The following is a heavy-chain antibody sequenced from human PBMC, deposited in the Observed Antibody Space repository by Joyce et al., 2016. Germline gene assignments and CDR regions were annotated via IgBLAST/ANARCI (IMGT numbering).Heavy chain of an antibody. CDR3: AREGERWLLRSGFDY. D-gene: IGHD5-24*01. J-gene: IGHJ4*02. CDR1: GYPCTVYY. CDR2: INPNSVDT. Sequence: QVQLVQSGAEVKRPGASVKVSCKASGYPCTVYYIHWVRQAPGHGLGGMGWINPNSVDTNSTQSFQGRVTMTRDTSISTAYMELHSLTSDDTAVYYCAREGERWLLRSGFDYWGQGALVTVSS. V-gene: IGHV1-2*02.